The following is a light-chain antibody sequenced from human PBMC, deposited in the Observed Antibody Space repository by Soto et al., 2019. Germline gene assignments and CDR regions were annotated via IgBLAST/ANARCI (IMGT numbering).Light chain of an antibody. CDR2: RNN. V-gene: IGLV1-47*01. CDR3: AAWDDSLSGDYV. Sequence: QAVVTQPPSASGTPGQRVTISCSGSSSNIGSNYVYWYQQLPGTAPKLLIYRNNQRPSGVPDRFSGSKSGTSASLAISGLRSEDEADYYCAAWDDSLSGDYVFGTGTKLTVL. J-gene: IGLJ1*01. CDR1: SSNIGSNY.